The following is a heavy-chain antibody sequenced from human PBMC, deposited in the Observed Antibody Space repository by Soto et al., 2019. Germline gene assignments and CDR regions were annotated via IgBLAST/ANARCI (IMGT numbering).Heavy chain of an antibody. J-gene: IGHJ4*02. D-gene: IGHD1-1*01. V-gene: IGHV3-11*05. CDR1: GFTFTDYY. CDR2: ISSSGTYT. Sequence: PGGSLRLSCAASGFTFTDYYIIWIRQAPGKGLEWVSYISSSGTYTNYADSVKGRFTISRDNAKNSLYLQMNSLRAEDTAVYYCARAPESLEQFGYWGQGALVTVSS. CDR3: ARAPESLEQFGY.